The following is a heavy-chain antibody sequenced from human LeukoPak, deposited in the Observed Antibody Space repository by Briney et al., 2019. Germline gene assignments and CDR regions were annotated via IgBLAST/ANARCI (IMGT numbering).Heavy chain of an antibody. CDR1: GFTVSSNY. D-gene: IGHD4-17*01. J-gene: IGHJ3*01. CDR2: IKQDGSEK. CDR3: AKTLFTSYGDYLLGD. Sequence: GGSLRLSCAASGFTVSSNYMNWVRQAPGKGLEWVANIKQDGSEKYYVDSVKGRFTISRDNAKNSLYLQMNSLRAEDTAVYYCAKTLFTSYGDYLLGDWGQGTMVTVSS. V-gene: IGHV3-7*01.